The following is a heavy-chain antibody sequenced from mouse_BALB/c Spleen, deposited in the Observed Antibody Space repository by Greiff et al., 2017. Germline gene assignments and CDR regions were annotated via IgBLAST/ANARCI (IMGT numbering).Heavy chain of an antibody. V-gene: IGHV3-2*02. CDR2: ISYSGST. Sequence: ESGPGLVKPSQSLSLTCTVTGYSITSDYAWNWIRQFPGNKLEWMGYISYSGSTSYNPSLKSRISITRDTSKNQFFLQLNSVTTEDTATYYCASYGYDSWFAYWGQGTLVTVSA. J-gene: IGHJ3*01. CDR3: ASYGYDSWFAY. D-gene: IGHD2-2*01. CDR1: GYSITSDYA.